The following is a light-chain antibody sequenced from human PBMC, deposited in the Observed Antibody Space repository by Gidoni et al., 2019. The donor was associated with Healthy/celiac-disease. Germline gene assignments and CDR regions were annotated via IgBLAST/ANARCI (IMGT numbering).Light chain of an antibody. CDR2: DAS. Sequence: EIVLTQSPATLSLSPGERATLSCRASQSVSSYLAWYQQKPGQAPRLLIYDASNRATGIPARFSGSVSGTDFTLTISSLEPEDFAVYYCQQRSNWPPKLTFGGGTKVEIK. CDR3: QQRSNWPPKLT. CDR1: QSVSSY. J-gene: IGKJ4*01. V-gene: IGKV3-11*01.